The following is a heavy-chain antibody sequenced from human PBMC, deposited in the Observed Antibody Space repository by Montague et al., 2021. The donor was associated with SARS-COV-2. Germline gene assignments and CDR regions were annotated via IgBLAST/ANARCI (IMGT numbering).Heavy chain of an antibody. D-gene: IGHD3-10*01. J-gene: IGHJ4*02. Sequence: SETLSLTCTVSGGSIDSSNYYWGWIRQPPGKGLEWIASNYYSGSTYYNPSLKSRVSISVDTSKNQFSPRLTSVTAADTAVYYCARHPGAGRGVIRRIPFFSDYWGQGTLVTVSS. CDR2: NYYSGST. CDR3: ARHPGAGRGVIRRIPFFSDY. V-gene: IGHV4-39*01. CDR1: GGSIDSSNYY.